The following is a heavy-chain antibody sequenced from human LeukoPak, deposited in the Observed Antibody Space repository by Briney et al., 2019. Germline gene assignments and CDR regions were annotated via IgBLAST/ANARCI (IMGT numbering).Heavy chain of an antibody. D-gene: IGHD6-6*01. Sequence: ASVKVSCKASGGTFSSYAISWVRQAPGQGLEWMGGIIPIFGTANYAQKFQGRATITADESTSTAYMELSSLRSEDTAVYYCARDPLVEEVVAARALDYWGQGTLVTVSS. CDR2: IIPIFGTA. J-gene: IGHJ4*02. CDR3: ARDPLVEEVVAARALDY. V-gene: IGHV1-69*13. CDR1: GGTFSSYA.